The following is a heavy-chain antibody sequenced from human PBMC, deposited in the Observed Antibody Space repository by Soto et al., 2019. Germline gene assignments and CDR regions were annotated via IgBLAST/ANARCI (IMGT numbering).Heavy chain of an antibody. Sequence: SETLSLTCTVSGGSISSYYWSWIRQPPGKELEWIGYLYTSGSNAYNPSLKSRLTLSVDTSKSQFSLKLSSVTAADTAVYYCARRRGDYYFDYWGQGTLVTVSS. J-gene: IGHJ4*02. CDR1: GGSISSYY. D-gene: IGHD2-21*02. V-gene: IGHV4-4*08. CDR2: LYTSGSN. CDR3: ARRRGDYYFDY.